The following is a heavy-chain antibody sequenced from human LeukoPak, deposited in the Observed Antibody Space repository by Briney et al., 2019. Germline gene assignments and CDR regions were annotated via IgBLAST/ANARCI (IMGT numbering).Heavy chain of an antibody. V-gene: IGHV3-53*01. J-gene: IGHJ6*03. CDR2: IYSGGST. CDR3: AKAPRFGDHATEYYYYYMHV. Sequence: PGGSLRLSCAASGFTVSSNYMSWVRQAPGKGLEWVSVIYSGGSTYYADSVKGRFTISRDNSKNTLYLQMNSLRVEDTAVYYCAKAPRFGDHATEYYYYYMHVWGKGTTVTVSS. D-gene: IGHD3-16*01. CDR1: GFTVSSNY.